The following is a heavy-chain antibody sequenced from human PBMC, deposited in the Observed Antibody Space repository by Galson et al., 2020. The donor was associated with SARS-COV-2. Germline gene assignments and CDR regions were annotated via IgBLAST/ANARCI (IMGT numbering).Heavy chain of an antibody. J-gene: IGHJ6*02. CDR3: TTDRNIGYGDYGNYYYYGMDV. V-gene: IGHV4-59*13. CDR1: AGSISSYY. D-gene: IGHD4-17*01. Sequence: SETLSLTCTVSAGSISSYYWSWIRQPPGKGLEWIGYIYYSGSTNYNPSLKSRVTISVDTSKNQFSLKLSSVTAADTAVYYCTTDRNIGYGDYGNYYYYGMDVWGQGTTVTVSS. CDR2: IYYSGST.